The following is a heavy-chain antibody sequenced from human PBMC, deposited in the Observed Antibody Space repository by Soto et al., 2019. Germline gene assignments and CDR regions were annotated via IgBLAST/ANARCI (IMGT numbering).Heavy chain of an antibody. J-gene: IGHJ4*02. CDR3: ARGQRNSNYVNY. CDR2: IYYSGST. D-gene: IGHD4-4*01. V-gene: IGHV4-30-4*01. CDR1: GGSISSGDYY. Sequence: SETLSLTCTVSGGSISSGDYYWSWIRQPPGKGLEWIGYIYYSGSTYYNPSLKSRVTISVDTSKNQFSLKLSSVTAADMAVYYCARGQRNSNYVNYWGQGTLVTVSS.